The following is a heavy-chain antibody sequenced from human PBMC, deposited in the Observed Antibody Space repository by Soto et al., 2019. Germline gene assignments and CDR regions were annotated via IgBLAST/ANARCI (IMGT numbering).Heavy chain of an antibody. V-gene: IGHV4-31*03. J-gene: IGHJ5*02. Sequence: SETLSLTCTVSGGSIRSAGHYWSWIRQHPGKGLEWIGYINHSGTTFYNPSLKSRLTISVDTSENQFSLRLTSVTAADTAVYFLARLGGFCPDGLCDDPCDPWGQGTRVTVSS. CDR3: ARLGGFCPDGLCDDPCDP. CDR1: GGSIRSAGHY. D-gene: IGHD2-8*01. CDR2: INHSGTT.